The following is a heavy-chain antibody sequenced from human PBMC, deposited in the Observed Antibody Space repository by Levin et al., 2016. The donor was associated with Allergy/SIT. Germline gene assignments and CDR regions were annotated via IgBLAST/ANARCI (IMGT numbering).Heavy chain of an antibody. V-gene: IGHV4-61*02. CDR1: GVSVTTGSYF. J-gene: IGHJ5*02. CDR3: ARERTFGMEGWFDP. D-gene: IGHD3-16*01. Sequence: SETLSLTCTVSGVSVTTGSYFWTWIRQPAGKGLEWIGRIYSSGSTNYNPSLKSRVTFSVDTSKNQFSLKLTSVTAADTAVYYCARERTFGMEGWFDPWGQGTLVTVSS. CDR2: IYSSGST.